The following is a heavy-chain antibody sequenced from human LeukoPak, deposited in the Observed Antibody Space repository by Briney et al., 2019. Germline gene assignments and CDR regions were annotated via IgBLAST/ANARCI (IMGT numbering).Heavy chain of an antibody. J-gene: IGHJ4*02. V-gene: IGHV5-51*01. CDR3: VRHLSDIISCPNY. Sequence: KLGESLKISCKGSGYTFATYWIGWVRQMPGKGLEWMGIIYPGDSRATYSPSFQGQVTISADKSIRTAYLQWNSLKASDTAIYYCVRHLSDIISCPNYWGPGTLITVAS. D-gene: IGHD6-13*01. CDR2: IYPGDSRA. CDR1: GYTFATYW.